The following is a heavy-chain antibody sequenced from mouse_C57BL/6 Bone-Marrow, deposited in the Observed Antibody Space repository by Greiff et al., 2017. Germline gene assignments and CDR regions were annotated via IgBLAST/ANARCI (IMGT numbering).Heavy chain of an antibody. Sequence: DVKLVESGGGLVKPGGSLKLSCAASGFTFSSYAMSWVRQTPEKRLEWVATLSDGGSYNYYPDNVKGRFTISRYNAKNNLYLPRCHLKSADTAMYYCARDSVPKYSASVYFDYWGQGTTLTVSS. V-gene: IGHV5-4*03. J-gene: IGHJ2*01. CDR3: ARDSVPKYSASVYFDY. D-gene: IGHD6-1*01. CDR2: LSDGGSYN. CDR1: GFTFSSYA.